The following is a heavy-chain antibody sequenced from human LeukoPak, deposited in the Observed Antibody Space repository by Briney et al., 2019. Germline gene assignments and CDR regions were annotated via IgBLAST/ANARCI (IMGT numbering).Heavy chain of an antibody. CDR2: ISSSSSYI. CDR1: GFTFSSYS. CDR3: ARRYCSSGSCYTFDY. J-gene: IGHJ4*02. V-gene: IGHV3-21*01. D-gene: IGHD2-15*01. Sequence: KPGGSLRLSCAASGFTFSSYSMNWVRQAPGKGLEWASSISSSSSYIYYADSVKGRFTISRDNAKNSLYLQMNSLRAEDTAVYYCARRYCSSGSCYTFDYWGQGTLVTVSS.